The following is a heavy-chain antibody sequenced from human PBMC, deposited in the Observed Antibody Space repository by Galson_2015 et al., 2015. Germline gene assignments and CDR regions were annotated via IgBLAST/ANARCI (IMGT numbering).Heavy chain of an antibody. CDR3: ASSLGSSSWVDY. V-gene: IGHV4-59*01. CDR1: GGSISSYY. J-gene: IGHJ4*02. CDR2: IYYSGIT. D-gene: IGHD6-13*01. Sequence: ETLSLTCRVSGGSISSYYWSWIRQSPGKGLEWIGYIYYSGITKYNPSLKSRVTIPVDTSDNQFSLKLSSVTAADTAVYYCASSLGSSSWVDYWGQGTLVTVSS.